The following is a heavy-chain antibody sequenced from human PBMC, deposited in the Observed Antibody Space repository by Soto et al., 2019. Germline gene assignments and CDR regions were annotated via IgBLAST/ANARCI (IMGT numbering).Heavy chain of an antibody. D-gene: IGHD5-18*01. Sequence: QVHLQESGPGLVKPSETLSLSCTVSGGSISSYHWSWVRQPPGKGLEWIGYMHNSGDTSYSPSLKSRVTISVDTSKNQFSLRLRSVTAADTAVYFCAGLHTAMVAGIWFDSWGQGTLVSVSS. CDR1: GGSISSYH. J-gene: IGHJ5*01. V-gene: IGHV4-59*01. CDR3: AGLHTAMVAGIWFDS. CDR2: MHNSGDT.